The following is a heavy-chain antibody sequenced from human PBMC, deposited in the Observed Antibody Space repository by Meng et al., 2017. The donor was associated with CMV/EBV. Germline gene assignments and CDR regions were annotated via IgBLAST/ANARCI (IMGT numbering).Heavy chain of an antibody. CDR3: ARDPGSPPGGIDY. V-gene: IGHV3-23*01. J-gene: IGHJ4*02. CDR1: GFTFSSSA. Sequence: GGSLRLSCAASGFTFSSSAMNWFRQTPGKGLEWVSGISGSGGSTYYADAVKGRFTIYRDNSKNTLYLQMNSLRAEDTAVYYCARDPGSPPGGIDYWGQGTLVTVSS. D-gene: IGHD3-16*01. CDR2: ISGSGGST.